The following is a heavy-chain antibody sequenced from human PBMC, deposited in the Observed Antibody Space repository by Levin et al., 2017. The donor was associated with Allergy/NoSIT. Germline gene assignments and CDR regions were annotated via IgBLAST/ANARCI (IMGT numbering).Heavy chain of an antibody. CDR2: IYPGDSDT. D-gene: IGHD5-18*01. CDR3: ARGVDTAMFPHDAFDI. J-gene: IGHJ3*02. CDR1: GYSFTSYW. V-gene: IGHV5-51*01. Sequence: GESLKISCKGSGYSFTSYWIGWVRQMPGKGLEWMGIIYPGDSDTRYSPSFQGQVTISADKSISTAYLQWSSLKASDTAMYYCARGVDTAMFPHDAFDIWGQGTMVTVSS.